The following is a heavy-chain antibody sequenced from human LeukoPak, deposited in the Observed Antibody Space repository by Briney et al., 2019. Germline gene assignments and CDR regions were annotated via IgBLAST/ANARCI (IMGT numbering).Heavy chain of an antibody. CDR1: GGSISSYY. CDR3: AREIRYYYDSSGYNDY. Sequence: SETLSLTCTVSGGSISSYYWSWIRQPPGKGLEWIGYIYYSGSTNYNPSLKSRVTISVDTSKNQFSLELSSVTAADTAVYYCAREIRYYYDSSGYNDYWGQGTLVTVSS. V-gene: IGHV4-59*01. J-gene: IGHJ4*02. CDR2: IYYSGST. D-gene: IGHD3-22*01.